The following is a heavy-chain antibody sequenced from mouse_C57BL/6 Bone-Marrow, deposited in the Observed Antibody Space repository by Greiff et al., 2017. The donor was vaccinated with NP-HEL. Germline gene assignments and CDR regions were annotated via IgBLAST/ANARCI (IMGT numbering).Heavy chain of an antibody. CDR1: GYTFTSYW. V-gene: IGHV1-55*01. J-gene: IGHJ3*01. CDR2: IYPGSGST. CDR3: GRGGEIYYDGSSWFAY. D-gene: IGHD1-1*01. Sequence: QVQLQQPGAELVKPGASVKMSCKASGYTFTSYWITWVKQRPGQGLEWIGDIYPGSGSTNYNEKFKSKATLTVDTSSSTAYMQLSSLTSEDSAVYDCGRGGEIYYDGSSWFAYWGQGTLVTVSA.